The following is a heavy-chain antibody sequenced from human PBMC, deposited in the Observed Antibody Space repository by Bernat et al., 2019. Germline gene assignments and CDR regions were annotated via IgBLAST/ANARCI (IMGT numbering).Heavy chain of an antibody. CDR1: GFTFSNYG. J-gene: IGHJ4*02. V-gene: IGHV3-30*03. CDR2: VSYDGSNK. CDR3: ARELAVAGVRSFDY. D-gene: IGHD6-13*01. Sequence: QVQLVESGGGVVQPGRSLRLSCAASGFTFSNYGMHWVRQAPGKGLEWVAVVSYDGSNKYYADSVKGRFTISRDNSKNTLYLQMNSLRAEDTAVYYCARELAVAGVRSFDYWGQGTLVTVS.